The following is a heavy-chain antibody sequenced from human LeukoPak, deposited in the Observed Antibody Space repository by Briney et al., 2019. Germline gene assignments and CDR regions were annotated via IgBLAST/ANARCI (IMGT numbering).Heavy chain of an antibody. V-gene: IGHV5-51*01. Sequence: GESLKISCKGSGYSFNTYWIGWVRQMPGKGLEWMGIIYPGDSDTTYNPSFQGQVTISADKSINTAYLQWRSLKASDTAIYYCARLIVPLGAKDYWGQGTLVTVSS. CDR1: GYSFNTYW. D-gene: IGHD1-26*01. CDR3: ARLIVPLGAKDY. J-gene: IGHJ4*02. CDR2: IYPGDSDT.